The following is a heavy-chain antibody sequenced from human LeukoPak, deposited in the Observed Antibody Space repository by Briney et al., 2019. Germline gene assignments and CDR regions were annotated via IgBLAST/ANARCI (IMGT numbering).Heavy chain of an antibody. Sequence: GASVKVSCKASGYTFTGYYMHWVRQAPGQGLEWMGWINPNSGGTNYAQKFQGWVTMTRDTSISTAYMELSRLRSDDTAVYYCARAGYCSSTSCYDAFDIWGQGTMVTVSS. D-gene: IGHD2-2*01. CDR2: INPNSGGT. V-gene: IGHV1-2*04. CDR1: GYTFTGYY. CDR3: ARAGYCSSTSCYDAFDI. J-gene: IGHJ3*02.